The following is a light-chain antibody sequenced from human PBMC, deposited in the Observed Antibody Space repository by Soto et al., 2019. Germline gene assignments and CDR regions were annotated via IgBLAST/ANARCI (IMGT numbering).Light chain of an antibody. CDR1: SSDVGGYDH. CDR3: SSDVGNYNYV. CDR2: EVT. Sequence: QSALTQPPSASGSPGQSVTIPCTGTSSDVGGYDHVSWYQQHPGKAPKLMIYEVTKRPAGVPDRFSGSKSGNTASLTVSGLQAEDEADYYCSSDVGNYNYVFGTGTKVTVL. V-gene: IGLV2-8*01. J-gene: IGLJ1*01.